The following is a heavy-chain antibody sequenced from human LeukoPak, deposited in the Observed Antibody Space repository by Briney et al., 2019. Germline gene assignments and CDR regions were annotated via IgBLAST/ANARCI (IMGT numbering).Heavy chain of an antibody. D-gene: IGHD5-12*01. J-gene: IGHJ6*03. CDR3: ARRLGNGYSGDNGLNYYYMDV. CDR2: MNPNSGNT. Sequence: ASVKVSCKASGYTFTSYGISWVRQATGQGLEWMGWMNPNSGNTGYAQKFQGRVTMTRNTSISTAYMELSSLRSEDTAVYYCARRLGNGYSGDNGLNYYYMDVWGKGTTVTISS. CDR1: GYTFTSYG. V-gene: IGHV1-8*02.